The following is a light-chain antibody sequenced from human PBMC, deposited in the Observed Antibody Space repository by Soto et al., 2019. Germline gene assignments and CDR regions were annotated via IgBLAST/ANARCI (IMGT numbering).Light chain of an antibody. J-gene: IGLJ2*01. V-gene: IGLV2-14*01. CDR1: TSDFGGYNY. CDR2: EVG. CDR3: SSYTSSSTLV. Sequence: QSALTQPASVSGSPGQSITISCTGSTSDFGGYNYFSWYQHHPGKAPKLLIFEVGKRPSGVSNRFSGSKSGNTASLTISGLQAEDEADYYCSSYTSSSTLVFGGGTKLTVL.